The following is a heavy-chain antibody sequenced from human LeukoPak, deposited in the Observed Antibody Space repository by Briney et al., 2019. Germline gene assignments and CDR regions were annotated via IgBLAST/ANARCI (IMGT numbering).Heavy chain of an antibody. CDR2: IYPGDSDT. Sequence: GESLKISCKGSGYDFTSNWIGWVRQMPGKGLEWMGIIYPGDSDTRYRQSFEGQVIISANKSISTAYLQWSSLKASDTAMYYCARTYYYDILTGYDYYYMDVWGKGTTVTVSS. J-gene: IGHJ6*03. CDR3: ARTYYYDILTGYDYYYMDV. CDR1: GYDFTSNW. V-gene: IGHV5-51*01. D-gene: IGHD3-9*01.